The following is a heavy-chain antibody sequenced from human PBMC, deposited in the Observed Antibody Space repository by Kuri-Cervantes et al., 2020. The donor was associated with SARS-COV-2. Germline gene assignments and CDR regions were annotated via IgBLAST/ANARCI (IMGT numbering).Heavy chain of an antibody. V-gene: IGHV3-23*01. CDR1: GFTFSSYA. J-gene: IGHJ3*02. CDR3: ANLQWLLIDDAFDI. Sequence: GESLKISCAASGFTFSSYAMSWVRQAPGKGLEWVSAISGSGGSTYYADSVKGRFTISRDNSKNTLYLQMNSLRAEDTAVYYCANLQWLLIDDAFDIWGQGTMVTDSS. CDR2: ISGSGGST. D-gene: IGHD3-22*01.